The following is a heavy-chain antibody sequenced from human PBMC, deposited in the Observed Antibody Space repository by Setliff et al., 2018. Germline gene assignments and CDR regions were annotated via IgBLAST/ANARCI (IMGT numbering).Heavy chain of an antibody. J-gene: IGHJ4*02. CDR3: ARGRGEMDS. D-gene: IGHD3-10*01. CDR2: IYYSGST. CDR1: GVSINTYY. Sequence: SETLSLTCSVSGVSINTYYWSWIRQPAGKGLEWIGYIYYSGSTDSNPSLKSRVAISIDTSKNEFSLNLRSVTAADTAVYYCARGRGEMDSWGQGTLVTVSS. V-gene: IGHV4-59*01.